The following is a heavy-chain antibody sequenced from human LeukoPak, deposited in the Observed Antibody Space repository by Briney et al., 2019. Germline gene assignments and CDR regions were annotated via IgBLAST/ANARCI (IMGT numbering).Heavy chain of an antibody. V-gene: IGHV5-51*01. J-gene: IGHJ4*02. CDR3: ARHQGYYYDSSGYYFDY. CDR1: GSSFTSCW. CDR2: IYPGDSDT. Sequence: PGESLKISCKGSGSSFTSCWIGWVRQMPGKGLEWMGIIYPGDSDTRYSPSFQGQVTISADKSISTAYLQWSSLKASDTAMYYCARHQGYYYDSSGYYFDYWGQGTLVTVSS. D-gene: IGHD3-22*01.